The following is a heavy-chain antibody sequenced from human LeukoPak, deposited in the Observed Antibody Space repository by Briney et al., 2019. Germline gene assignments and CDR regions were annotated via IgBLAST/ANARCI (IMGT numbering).Heavy chain of an antibody. CDR2: INHSGST. J-gene: IGHJ4*02. D-gene: IGHD5-24*01. V-gene: IGHV4-34*01. CDR3: ARAGYNYGLGY. Sequence: NPSETLSLTCAVYGGSFSGYYWSWIRQPPGKGLEWIGEINHSGSTNYNPSLKSRVTISVDTSKNQFSLKLSSVTAADTAVYYCARAGYNYGLGYWGQGTLVTVSS. CDR1: GGSFSGYY.